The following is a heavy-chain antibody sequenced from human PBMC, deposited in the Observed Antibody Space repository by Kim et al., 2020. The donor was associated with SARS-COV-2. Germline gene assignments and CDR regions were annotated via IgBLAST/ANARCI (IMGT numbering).Heavy chain of an antibody. CDR1: GGSFSGYY. J-gene: IGHJ4*02. CDR2: INHSGST. D-gene: IGHD2-15*01. V-gene: IGHV4-34*01. CDR3: ARDVEMATHLETGFDY. Sequence: SETLSLTCAVYGGSFSGYYWSWIRQPPGKGLEWIGEINHSGSTNYNPSLKSRVTISVDTSKNQFSLKLSSVTAADTAVYYCARDVEMATHLETGFDYWGQGTLVTVSS.